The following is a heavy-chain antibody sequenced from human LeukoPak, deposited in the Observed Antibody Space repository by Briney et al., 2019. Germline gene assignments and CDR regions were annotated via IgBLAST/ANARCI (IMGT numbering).Heavy chain of an antibody. V-gene: IGHV4-34*01. J-gene: IGHJ4*02. CDR3: ARDSSGWYDFDY. D-gene: IGHD6-19*01. Sequence: SETLSLTCAVYGGSFSGYYWSWIRQPPGKELEWIGEINHSGSTNYNPSLKSRVTISVDTSKNQFSLKLSSVTAADTAVYYCARDSSGWYDFDYWGQGTLVTVSS. CDR2: INHSGST. CDR1: GGSFSGYY.